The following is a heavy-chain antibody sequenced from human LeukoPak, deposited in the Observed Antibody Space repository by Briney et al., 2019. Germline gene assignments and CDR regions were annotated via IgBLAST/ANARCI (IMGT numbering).Heavy chain of an antibody. J-gene: IGHJ6*02. CDR2: ISSSGSAI. CDR3: ARDLLAGDYGMNV. V-gene: IGHV3-48*01. D-gene: IGHD4-17*01. CDR1: GFTFSSFN. Sequence: GGSLRLSCAASGFTFSSFNMNWVRQAPGKGLEWVSNISSSGSAIYYADSVKGRFTISRDNAKNSLYLQMNSLRAEDTAVYYCARDLLAGDYGMNVWGQGTTVTVSS.